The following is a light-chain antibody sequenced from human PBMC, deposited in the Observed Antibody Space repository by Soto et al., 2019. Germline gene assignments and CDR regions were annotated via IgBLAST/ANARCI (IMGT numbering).Light chain of an antibody. CDR2: EGS. Sequence: QSALTQPASVSGSPGQSITISCTGTSSDVGSYNLFSWYQQHPGKAPKLMIYEGSNRPSGVSNRFSGSKSGNTASLTISGLQAEDEADYYCCSYAGSSTYVFGTGTKLTVL. J-gene: IGLJ1*01. CDR1: SSDVGSYNL. CDR3: CSYAGSSTYV. V-gene: IGLV2-23*01.